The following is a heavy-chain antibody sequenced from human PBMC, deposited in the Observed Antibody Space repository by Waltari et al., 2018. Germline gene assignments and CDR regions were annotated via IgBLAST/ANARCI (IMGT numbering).Heavy chain of an antibody. CDR3: ARSCGLRCHWFDP. J-gene: IGHJ5*02. D-gene: IGHD4-17*01. Sequence: EVQLVESGGGLVQPGGSLRLSCAASGFTFTRYWMHWVRQAPGKGLVWVERINIDESGTSYADSVKGRFTISRDNTKNTLYLQMNSLRAEDTAVYYCARSCGLRCHWFDPWGQGTLVTVSS. V-gene: IGHV3-74*01. CDR2: INIDESGT. CDR1: GFTFTRYW.